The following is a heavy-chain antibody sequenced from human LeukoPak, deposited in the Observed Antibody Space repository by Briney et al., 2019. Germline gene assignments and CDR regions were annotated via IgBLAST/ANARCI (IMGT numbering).Heavy chain of an antibody. CDR2: IYYSGST. CDR1: GGSISSSSYY. V-gene: IGHV4-39*07. J-gene: IGHJ5*02. D-gene: IGHD3-10*01. CDR3: ARELLWFGESQYPNWFDP. Sequence: SETLSLTCTVSGGSISSSSYYWGWIRQPPGKGLEWIGSIYYSGSTYYNPSLKSRVTISVDTSKNQFSLKLSSVTAADTAVYYCARELLWFGESQYPNWFDPWGQGTLVTVSS.